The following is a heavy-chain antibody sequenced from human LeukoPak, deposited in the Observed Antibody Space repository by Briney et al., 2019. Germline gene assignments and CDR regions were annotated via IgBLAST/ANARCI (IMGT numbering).Heavy chain of an antibody. J-gene: IGHJ6*02. V-gene: IGHV1-2*02. D-gene: IGHD3-10*01. CDR1: GYTFTGYY. CDR2: INPNSGGT. Sequence: ASVKVSCKASGYTFTGYYMHWVRQAPGQGVEWMGWINPNSGGTNYAQKFQGRVTMTRDTSISTAYMELSRLRSDDTAVYYCARVQARKYYYGSGSYVPYYYGMDVWGQGTTVTVSS. CDR3: ARVQARKYYYGSGSYVPYYYGMDV.